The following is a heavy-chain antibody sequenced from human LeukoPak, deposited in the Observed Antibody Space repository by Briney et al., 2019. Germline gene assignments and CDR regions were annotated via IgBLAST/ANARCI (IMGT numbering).Heavy chain of an antibody. CDR3: ARDPLVGAFDI. Sequence: PSETLSLTCAVSGGSISSSNWWSWIRQPPGKGPEWIGEINHSGSTNYNPSLKSRVTISVDTSKNQFSLKLSSVTAADTAVYYCARDPLVGAFDIWGQGTMVTVSS. CDR1: GGSISSSNW. D-gene: IGHD2-15*01. J-gene: IGHJ3*02. CDR2: INHSGST. V-gene: IGHV4-4*02.